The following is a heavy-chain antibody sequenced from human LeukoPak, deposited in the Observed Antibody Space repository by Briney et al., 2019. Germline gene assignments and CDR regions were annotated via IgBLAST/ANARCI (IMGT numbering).Heavy chain of an antibody. D-gene: IGHD3-3*01. J-gene: IGHJ4*02. Sequence: SVKVYCKASGGTFSSYAISWVRQAPGQGLEWMGGIIPIFGTANYAQKFQGRVTITADESTSTAYMELSSLRSEDTAVYYCARVGPTYYDFWSGYYTQAYFDYWGQGTLVTVSS. CDR3: ARVGPTYYDFWSGYYTQAYFDY. CDR1: GGTFSSYA. CDR2: IIPIFGTA. V-gene: IGHV1-69*13.